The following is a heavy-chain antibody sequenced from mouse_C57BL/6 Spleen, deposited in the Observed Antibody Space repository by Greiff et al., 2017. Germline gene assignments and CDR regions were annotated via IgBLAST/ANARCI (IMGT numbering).Heavy chain of an antibody. CDR3: ARGGYGSSYVHWYFDV. V-gene: IGHV1-64*01. CDR1: GYTFTSYW. CDR2: IHPNSGST. D-gene: IGHD1-1*01. J-gene: IGHJ1*03. Sequence: QVQLQQSGAELVKPGASVKLSCKASGYTFTSYWMHWVKQRPGQGLEWIGMIHPNSGSTNYNEKFKSKATLTVDKSSSTAYMQLSSLTSEDSAVYYCARGGYGSSYVHWYFDVWGTGTTVTVSS.